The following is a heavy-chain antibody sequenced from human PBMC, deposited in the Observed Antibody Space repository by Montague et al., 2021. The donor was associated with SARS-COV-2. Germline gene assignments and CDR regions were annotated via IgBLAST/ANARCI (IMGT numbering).Heavy chain of an antibody. D-gene: IGHD2-2*01. CDR2: IYYSGST. CDR1: GGSISSGGYY. Sequence: TLSLTCTVSGGSISSGGYYWSWIRQHPGKGLEWIGYIYYSGSTXYNPSLKSRVTISVDTSKNQFSLKLSSVTAADTAVYYCARATAGPAAIFMGFPRPFGAFDIWGQGTMVTVSS. V-gene: IGHV4-31*03. J-gene: IGHJ3*02. CDR3: ARATAGPAAIFMGFPRPFGAFDI.